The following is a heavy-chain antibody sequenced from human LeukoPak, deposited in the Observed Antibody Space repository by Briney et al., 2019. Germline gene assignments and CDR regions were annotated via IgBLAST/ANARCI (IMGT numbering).Heavy chain of an antibody. J-gene: IGHJ3*02. V-gene: IGHV1-69*13. CDR2: IIPIFGTA. Sequence: SVKVSCKASGGTFSSYAISWVRQAPGQGLEWMGGIIPIFGTANYAQKFQGRVTITADESTSTAYMELSSLRSEDTAVYYCARSTMTTVTTHDAFDIWGQGTMVTVPS. D-gene: IGHD4-17*01. CDR3: ARSTMTTVTTHDAFDI. CDR1: GGTFSSYA.